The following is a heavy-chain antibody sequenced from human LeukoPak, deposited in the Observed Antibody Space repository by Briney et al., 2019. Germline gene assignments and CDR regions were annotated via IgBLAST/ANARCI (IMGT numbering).Heavy chain of an antibody. CDR3: DRSAAGSLYYFDY. CDR2: ISSSSSYI. V-gene: IGHV3-21*01. Sequence: PGGSLRLSCAASGFTFSSYSMNWVRQAPGKGLEWVSSISSSSSYIYYADSVKGRFTISRDNAKNSLYLQMNSLRAEDTTVYYCDRSAAGSLYYFDYWGQGTLVTVSS. J-gene: IGHJ4*02. D-gene: IGHD6-13*01. CDR1: GFTFSSYS.